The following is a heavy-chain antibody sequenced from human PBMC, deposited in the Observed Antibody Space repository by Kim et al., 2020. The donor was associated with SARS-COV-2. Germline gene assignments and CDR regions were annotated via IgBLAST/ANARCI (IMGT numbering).Heavy chain of an antibody. Sequence: GGSLRLSCAASGFTFSSYGMHWVRQAPGKGLEWVAVISYDGSNKYYADSVKGRFTISRDNSKNTLYLQMNSLRAEDTAVYYCAKVGPYYYGSGSYSVDYWGQGTLVTVSS. CDR2: ISYDGSNK. V-gene: IGHV3-30*18. CDR1: GFTFSSYG. CDR3: AKVGPYYYGSGSYSVDY. D-gene: IGHD3-10*01. J-gene: IGHJ4*02.